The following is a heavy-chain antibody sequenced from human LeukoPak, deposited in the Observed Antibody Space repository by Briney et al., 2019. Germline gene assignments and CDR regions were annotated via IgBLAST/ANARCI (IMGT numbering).Heavy chain of an antibody. V-gene: IGHV4-38-2*02. J-gene: IGHJ5*01. Sequence: SETLSLTCTASGYSISSGYYWGWIRQPPGKGLEWIGSVYHSRSTYYNPSLKSRVIISVDTSKNQFSLNLSSVTAADTAIYYCARDQRSTNWFDSWGQGTLVTVSS. CDR1: GYSISSGYY. CDR3: ARDQRSTNWFDS. CDR2: VYHSRST. D-gene: IGHD5-24*01.